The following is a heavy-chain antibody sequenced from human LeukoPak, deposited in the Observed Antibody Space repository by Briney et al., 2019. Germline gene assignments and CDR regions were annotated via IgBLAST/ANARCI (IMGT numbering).Heavy chain of an antibody. CDR3: AKGSHLGIGDY. CDR1: GFTVSSNY. Sequence: PGGSLRLSCAASGFTVSSNYMSWVRQAPGKGLGWVSVIYSGGGTYYADSVKGRFTISRDNSKNTLYLQMNSLRAEDTAVYYCAKGSHLGIGDYWGQGTLVTVSS. CDR2: IYSGGGT. J-gene: IGHJ4*02. D-gene: IGHD7-27*01. V-gene: IGHV3-66*01.